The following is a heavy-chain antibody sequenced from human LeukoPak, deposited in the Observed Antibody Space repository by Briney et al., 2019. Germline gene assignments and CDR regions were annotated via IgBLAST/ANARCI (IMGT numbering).Heavy chain of an antibody. J-gene: IGHJ6*02. CDR1: GFTFSDYW. CDR2: INSEGSSV. D-gene: IGHD2-15*01. V-gene: IGHV3-74*01. CDR3: ARAGWDLLPPYYYYGLDV. Sequence: GGSLRLSCVASGFTFSDYWMHWVRQAPGKGLAWLSRINSEGSSVSYADSVKGRITISRDNAKNTLYLQMSSLREEDTAVYFCARAGWDLLPPYYYYGLDVWGQGTTVTVSS.